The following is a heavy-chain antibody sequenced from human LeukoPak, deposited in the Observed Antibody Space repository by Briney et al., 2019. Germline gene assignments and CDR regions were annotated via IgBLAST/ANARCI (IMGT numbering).Heavy chain of an antibody. CDR2: IYTSGST. V-gene: IGHV4-4*07. J-gene: IGHJ3*02. D-gene: IGHD3-3*01. Sequence: PSETLSLTCTVSGGSISSYYWSWIRQPAGKGLEWIGRIYTSGSTNYNPSLKSRVTLSVDTSKNQFSLKLSSVTAADTAVYYCARDPVCSDDFWSGCLDAFDIWGQGTMVTVSS. CDR3: ARDPVCSDDFWSGCLDAFDI. CDR1: GGSISSYY.